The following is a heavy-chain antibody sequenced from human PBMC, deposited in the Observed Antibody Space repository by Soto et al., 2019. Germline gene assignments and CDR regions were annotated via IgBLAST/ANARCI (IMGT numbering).Heavy chain of an antibody. CDR1: GFTFSNYK. V-gene: IGHV3-48*03. CDR3: TRPAWFPYLSFY. Sequence: PGGSLRLSCAASGFTFSNYKMNWVRQAPGKALEWVSYICSSGSTAYYASSVEGRFTISRDNANNSVYLQMDSLRAEDTALYYCTRPAWFPYLSFYWGQGALVTVSS. D-gene: IGHD3-10*01. J-gene: IGHJ4*02. CDR2: ICSSGSTA.